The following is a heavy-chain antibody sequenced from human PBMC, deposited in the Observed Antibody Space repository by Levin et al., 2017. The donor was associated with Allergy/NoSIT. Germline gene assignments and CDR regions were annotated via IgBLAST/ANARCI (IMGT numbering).Heavy chain of an antibody. V-gene: IGHV4-59*08. CDR1: GGSIHFNY. CDR3: ARLDTAMVNFDY. D-gene: IGHD5-18*01. CDR2: IYYSGTA. J-gene: IGHJ4*02. Sequence: SQTLSLTCTVSGGSIHFNYWSWIRQPPGKGLEWIGYIYYSGTADYNPSLKSRVTLSVDTSRNQFSLKLSSVTAADTAVYFCARLDTAMVNFDYWGQGSLVTVSS.